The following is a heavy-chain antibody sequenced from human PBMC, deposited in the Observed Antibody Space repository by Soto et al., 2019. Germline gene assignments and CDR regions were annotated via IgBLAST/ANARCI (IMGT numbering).Heavy chain of an antibody. Sequence: EVQMLESGGGLVQPGGYLILSCAAYGFTFRYFAMGWVRQATGKGLESVSVLNDRGDTTYYTDSVKGRFTISRDNSKNTLYLQMNSLRAEDTAVYYCAKDATRTNGWYHFDYWGQGALVTVSS. D-gene: IGHD6-19*01. CDR2: LNDRGDTT. CDR3: AKDATRTNGWYHFDY. V-gene: IGHV3-23*01. J-gene: IGHJ4*02. CDR1: GFTFRYFA.